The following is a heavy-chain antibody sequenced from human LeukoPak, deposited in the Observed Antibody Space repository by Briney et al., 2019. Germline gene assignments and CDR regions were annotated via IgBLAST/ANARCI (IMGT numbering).Heavy chain of an antibody. CDR2: ISSKPYGGTT. J-gene: IGHJ3*01. CDR1: GFTFGDYA. CDR3: TRAGRDGYDGFDV. V-gene: IGHV3-49*04. Sequence: GGSLRLSCTASGFTFGDYAMSWVRQAPGKGLEWVGFISSKPYGGTTEYAASVKGRFTISRADSKSISYLQMTSLKTEDSAVYYCTRAGRDGYDGFDVWGQGTVVTVSS. D-gene: IGHD5-24*01.